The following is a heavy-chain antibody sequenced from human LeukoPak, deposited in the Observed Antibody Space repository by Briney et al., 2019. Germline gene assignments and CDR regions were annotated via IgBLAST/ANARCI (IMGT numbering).Heavy chain of an antibody. CDR1: GGSFSGYY. V-gene: IGHV4-34*01. J-gene: IGHJ2*01. D-gene: IGHD6-13*01. CDR2: INHSGST. CDR3: ARDRIAAAGLGGYFDL. Sequence: SETLSLTCAVYGGSFSGYYWSWIRQPPGKGLEWIGEINHSGSTNYNPSLKSRVTISVDTSKNQFSLKLSSVTAADTAVYYCARDRIAAAGLGGYFDLWGRGTLVTVSS.